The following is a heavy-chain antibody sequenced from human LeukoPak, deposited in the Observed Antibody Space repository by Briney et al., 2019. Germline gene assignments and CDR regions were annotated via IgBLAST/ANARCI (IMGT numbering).Heavy chain of an antibody. D-gene: IGHD3-16*01. V-gene: IGHV3-33*08. CDR2: IWYDGSNK. Sequence: GRSLRLSCAASGFTFSSYGMHWVRQAPGKGLEWVAVIWYDGSNKYFADSVKGRFTISRDNSKNTLYLQMNSLRAEDTAVYYCARDRLDYVPDYWGQGTLVTVSS. CDR1: GFTFSSYG. CDR3: ARDRLDYVPDY. J-gene: IGHJ4*02.